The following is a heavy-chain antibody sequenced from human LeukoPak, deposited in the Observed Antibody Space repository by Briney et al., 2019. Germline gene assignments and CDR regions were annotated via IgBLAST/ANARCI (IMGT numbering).Heavy chain of an antibody. Sequence: GGSLRLSCAASGFTFSSYAMHWVRQAPGKGLEWVAVISYDGSNKYYADSVKGRFTISRDNAKNSLYLQMNSLRDEDTAVYYCARDRYDYVWGSYRYTFDYWGQGTLVTVSS. V-gene: IGHV3-30-3*01. CDR2: ISYDGSNK. J-gene: IGHJ4*02. D-gene: IGHD3-16*02. CDR3: ARDRYDYVWGSYRYTFDY. CDR1: GFTFSSYA.